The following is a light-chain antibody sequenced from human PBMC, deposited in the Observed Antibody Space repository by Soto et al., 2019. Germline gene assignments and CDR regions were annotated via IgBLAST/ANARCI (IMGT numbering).Light chain of an antibody. CDR1: SSDVGGYSY. V-gene: IGLV2-11*01. CDR3: CSFSGSYTLYV. Sequence: QSALTQPRSVSGSPGQSVTISCTGTSSDVGGYSYVSWFQQHPGKAPKLMIYDVSKRPSGVPDRFSGSKSGNTASLTISGLQAEYEADYYCCSFSGSYTLYVFGTGTKLTVL. J-gene: IGLJ1*01. CDR2: DVS.